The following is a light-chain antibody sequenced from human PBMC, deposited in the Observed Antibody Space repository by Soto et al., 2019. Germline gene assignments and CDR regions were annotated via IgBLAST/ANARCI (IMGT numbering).Light chain of an antibody. CDR1: SSNIGAGYD. CDR2: GKT. Sequence: QSVLTQPASVSGAPGQRVTISCTGSSSNIGAGYDVHWYQQLPGTAPKLLIYGKTNRPSGVPDRFSGSKSGTSASLAITGLKAEDECDCYCQSYDSSLSVVVFGGGTKLTVL. J-gene: IGLJ2*01. V-gene: IGLV1-40*01. CDR3: QSYDSSLSVVV.